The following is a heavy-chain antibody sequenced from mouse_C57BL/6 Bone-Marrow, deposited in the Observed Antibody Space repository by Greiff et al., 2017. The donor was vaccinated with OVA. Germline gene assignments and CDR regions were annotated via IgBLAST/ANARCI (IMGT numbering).Heavy chain of an antibody. D-gene: IGHD1-1*01. J-gene: IGHJ4*01. Sequence: QVQLQQSGAELVKPGASVKISCKASGYTFTDYYINWVQQRPGQGLEWIGKIGPGSGSTYYPEKFKGKATLTANKSSSTAYLQLSSLTSEDSAVYFCARGGTLLQRDYAMDYWGQGTSVTVSS. CDR3: ARGGTLLQRDYAMDY. CDR1: GYTFTDYY. CDR2: IGPGSGST. V-gene: IGHV1-77*01.